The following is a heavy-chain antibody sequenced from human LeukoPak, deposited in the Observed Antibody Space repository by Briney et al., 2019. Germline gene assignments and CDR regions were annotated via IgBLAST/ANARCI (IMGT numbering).Heavy chain of an antibody. CDR2: ISYDGRNK. Sequence: GGSLRLSCAASGFTFSSYGMHWVRQAPGKGLEWVAVISYDGRNKFYTDSVKGRFTISRDDSKKVLYLHMNSLRVDDTAVYYCAKGGVATVDYFDNWGQGTLVTVSS. V-gene: IGHV3-30*18. CDR3: AKGGVATVDYFDN. CDR1: GFTFSSYG. D-gene: IGHD5-12*01. J-gene: IGHJ4*02.